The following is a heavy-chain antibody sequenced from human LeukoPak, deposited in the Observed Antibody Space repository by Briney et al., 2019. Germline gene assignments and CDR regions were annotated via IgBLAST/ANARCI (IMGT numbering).Heavy chain of an antibody. V-gene: IGHV1-2*04. Sequence: ASVKVSCKASGYTFTGYYMHWVRQAPGQGLEWMGWISPNSGGTNYAQKFQGWVTMTRDTSISTAYMELSRLRSDDTAVYYCARSPYDILTGYYNAFDYWGQGTLVTVSS. CDR1: GYTFTGYY. J-gene: IGHJ4*02. CDR3: ARSPYDILTGYYNAFDY. CDR2: ISPNSGGT. D-gene: IGHD3-9*01.